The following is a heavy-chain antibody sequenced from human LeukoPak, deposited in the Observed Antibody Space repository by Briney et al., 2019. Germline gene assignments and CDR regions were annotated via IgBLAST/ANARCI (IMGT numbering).Heavy chain of an antibody. V-gene: IGHV4-59*01. D-gene: IGHD4-23*01. CDR3: ARVGVTQGYYFDY. J-gene: IGHJ4*02. CDR1: GGSISSYY. Sequence: SETLSLTCTVSGGSISSYYWSWIWQPPGKGLEWIGYIYYSGSTNYNPSLKSRVTISVDTFKNQISLKLSSVTAADTAVYYCARVGVTQGYYFDYWGQGTLVTVSS. CDR2: IYYSGST.